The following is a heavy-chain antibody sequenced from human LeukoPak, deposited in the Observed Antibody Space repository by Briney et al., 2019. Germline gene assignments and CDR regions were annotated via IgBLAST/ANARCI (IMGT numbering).Heavy chain of an antibody. J-gene: IGHJ4*02. Sequence: GGSLRLSCAASGFTVSSNYMSWVRQAPGEGLEWVSSISSSSSYIYYADSVKGRFTISRDNSQNTLYLQMNSLRAEGTAVYYCAKISDSSGYYANYWGQGTLVTVSS. CDR3: AKISDSSGYYANY. CDR1: GFTVSSNY. D-gene: IGHD3-22*01. CDR2: ISSSSSYI. V-gene: IGHV3-21*04.